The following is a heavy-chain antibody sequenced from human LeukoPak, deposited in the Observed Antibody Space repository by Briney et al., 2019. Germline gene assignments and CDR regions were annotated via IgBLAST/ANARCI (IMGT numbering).Heavy chain of an antibody. V-gene: IGHV3-53*01. CDR1: GFIVSTKY. J-gene: IGHJ4*02. CDR3: ARDYDTTSGSLGDY. D-gene: IGHD3-10*01. CDR2: IYNDGTT. Sequence: GGSLRLSCAASGFIVSTKYMSWFRQAPGKGLEWGSLIYNDGTTYYADSVKGRFTISRDNSKNTLYLQMNSLRAEDTAVYYCARDYDTTSGSLGDYWGQGTLVTVSS.